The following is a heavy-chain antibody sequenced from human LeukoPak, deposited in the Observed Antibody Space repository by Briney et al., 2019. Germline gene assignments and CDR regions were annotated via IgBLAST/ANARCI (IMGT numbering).Heavy chain of an antibody. CDR2: ISSSGSTI. V-gene: IGHV3-11*01. J-gene: IGHJ4*02. CDR1: GFTFSDYY. CDR3: ARVQLTDVLRYFDWLGMDY. D-gene: IGHD3-9*01. Sequence: GGSLRLSCAASGFTFSDYYMSWIRQAPGKGLEWVSYISSSGSTIYYADSVKGRFTISRDNAKNSLYLQMNSLRAEDTAVYYCARVQLTDVLRYFDWLGMDYWGQGTLVTVSS.